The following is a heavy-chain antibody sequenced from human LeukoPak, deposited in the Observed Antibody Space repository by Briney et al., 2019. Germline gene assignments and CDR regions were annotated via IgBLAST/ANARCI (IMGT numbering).Heavy chain of an antibody. Sequence: GSLRLSCAASGFTFSSYAMHWVRQPPGKGLEWIGEINHSGSTNYNPSLKSRVTISVDTSKNQFSLKLSSVTAADTAVYYCASDCSGGSCSFDYWGQGTLVTVSS. CDR2: INHSGST. J-gene: IGHJ4*02. V-gene: IGHV4-34*01. CDR1: GFTFSSYA. CDR3: ASDCSGGSCSFDY. D-gene: IGHD2-15*01.